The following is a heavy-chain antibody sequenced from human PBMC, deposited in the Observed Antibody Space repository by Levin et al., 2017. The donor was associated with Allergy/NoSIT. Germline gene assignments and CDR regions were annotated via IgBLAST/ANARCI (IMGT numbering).Heavy chain of an antibody. D-gene: IGHD2-15*01. J-gene: IGHJ4*02. CDR1: GFTFSSYA. CDR3: ARDTLVAPWGVLFDY. Sequence: GGSLRLSCAASGFTFSSYAMHWVRQAPGKGLEWVAVISYDGSNKYYADSVKGRFTISRDNSKNTLYLQMNSLRAEDTAGYYCARDTLVAPWGVLFDYWGQGTLVTVPS. V-gene: IGHV3-30-3*01. CDR2: ISYDGSNK.